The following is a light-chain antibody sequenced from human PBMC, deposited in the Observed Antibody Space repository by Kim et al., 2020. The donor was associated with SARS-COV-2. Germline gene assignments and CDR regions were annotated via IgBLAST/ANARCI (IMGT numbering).Light chain of an antibody. CDR3: GTWDSSLSVVV. CDR1: NSNIGNNY. Sequence: GQKVTIACSGSNSNIGNNYISWYQHLPGIAPKLLIYDNNQRPSGIPDRFSGSKSGTSATLGITGLQTGDEADYYCGTWDSSLSVVVFGGGTQLTVL. CDR2: DNN. J-gene: IGLJ2*01. V-gene: IGLV1-51*01.